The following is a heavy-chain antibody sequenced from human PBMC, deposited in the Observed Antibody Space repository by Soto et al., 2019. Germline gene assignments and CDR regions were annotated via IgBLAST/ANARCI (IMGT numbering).Heavy chain of an antibody. V-gene: IGHV4-31*03. CDR3: ARENYDSTGYGPPEDY. Sequence: PSETLSLTCTVSGGSISCGFYYWSWIRQHPGKGLEWLGYISYSGRTYYNPSLKSRLTISVDTSKNQFSLKLSSVTAADTAVYYCARENYDSTGYGPPEDYWGQGTLVTVSS. J-gene: IGHJ4*02. D-gene: IGHD3-22*01. CDR2: ISYSGRT. CDR1: GGSISCGFYY.